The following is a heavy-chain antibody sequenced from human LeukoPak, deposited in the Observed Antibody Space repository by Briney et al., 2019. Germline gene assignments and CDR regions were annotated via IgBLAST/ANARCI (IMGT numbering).Heavy chain of an antibody. Sequence: PGRSLRLSCAASGFTFNNYGMNWVRQAPGRGLEWVSAISASGDVTFHADSVRGRFTISRDNSKSTLFLQMNDLRVEDTAKFYCAKSLLTSATGTGRAFHIWGQGTMVSVSS. CDR1: GFTFNNYG. CDR3: AKSLLTSATGTGRAFHI. J-gene: IGHJ3*02. V-gene: IGHV3-23*01. D-gene: IGHD1-1*01. CDR2: ISASGDVT.